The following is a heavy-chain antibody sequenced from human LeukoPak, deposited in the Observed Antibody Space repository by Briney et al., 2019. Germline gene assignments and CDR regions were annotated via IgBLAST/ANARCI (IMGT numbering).Heavy chain of an antibody. J-gene: IGHJ4*02. CDR3: AKDRRTGLAALIVVVVAATPPDY. CDR2: IRYDGSNK. D-gene: IGHD2-15*01. V-gene: IGHV3-30*02. CDR1: GFTFSSYG. Sequence: PGGSLRLSCAASGFTFSSYGMHWVRQAPGKGLEWVAFIRYDGSNKYYADSVKGRFTISRDNSKNTLYLQMNSLRAEDTAVCYCAKDRRTGLAALIVVVVAATPPDYWGQGTLVTVSS.